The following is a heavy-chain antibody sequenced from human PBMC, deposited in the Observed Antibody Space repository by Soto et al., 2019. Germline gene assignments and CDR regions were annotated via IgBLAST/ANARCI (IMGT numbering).Heavy chain of an antibody. CDR2: IIPIFGTA. CDR3: ARDPRVRLVELSSTSSYYCGMNV. D-gene: IGHD3-16*02. CDR1: GGTFSSYA. J-gene: IGHJ6*02. V-gene: IGHV1-69*13. Sequence: SVKVSCKASGGTFSSYAISWVRQAPGQGLEWMGGIIPIFGTANYAQKFQGRVTITADESTSTAYRELSSLRSEYKAVYYCARDPRVRLVELSSTSSYYCGMNVWGQGTTVTVSS.